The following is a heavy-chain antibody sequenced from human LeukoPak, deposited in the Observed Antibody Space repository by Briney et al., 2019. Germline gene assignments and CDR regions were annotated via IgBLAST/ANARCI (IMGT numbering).Heavy chain of an antibody. D-gene: IGHD3-10*01. Sequence: SETLSLTCTVSGDSISSGSYSWDWIRQPPGKGLEWIGEINHSGSTNYNPSLKSRVTISVDTSKNQFSLKLSSVTAADTAVYYCARGLRITMVRGVSFPDYWGQGTLVTVSS. CDR2: INHSGST. CDR3: ARGLRITMVRGVSFPDY. J-gene: IGHJ4*02. CDR1: GDSISSGSYS. V-gene: IGHV4-39*07.